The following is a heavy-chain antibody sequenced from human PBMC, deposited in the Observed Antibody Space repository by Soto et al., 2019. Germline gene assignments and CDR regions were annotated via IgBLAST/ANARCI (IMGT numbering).Heavy chain of an antibody. CDR1: GYTFTSYG. J-gene: IGHJ5*02. D-gene: IGHD2-2*01. CDR2: ISAYNGNT. Sequence: QVQLVQSGAEVKKPGASVKVSCKASGYTFTSYGISWVRQAPGQGLEWMGWISAYNGNTNYAQKLQGRVTMTTDTSTSTGYMELRSLRSDDTAVYYCAGAPPPPRVPAAMFAPWGQGTLVTVSS. CDR3: AGAPPPPRVPAAMFAP. V-gene: IGHV1-18*01.